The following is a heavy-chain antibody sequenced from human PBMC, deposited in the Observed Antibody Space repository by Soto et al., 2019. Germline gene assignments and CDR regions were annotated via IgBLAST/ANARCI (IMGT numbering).Heavy chain of an antibody. CDR2: IWYDGSNK. D-gene: IGHD5-18*01. CDR1: GFTFSSYG. J-gene: IGHJ4*02. V-gene: IGHV3-33*01. CDR3: ARDQYSYGYYFHY. Sequence: GGSLRLSCAASGFTFSSYGMHWVRQAPGKGLEWVAVIWYDGSNKYYADSVKGRFTISRDNSKNTLYLQMNSLRAEDTAVYYCARDQYSYGYYFHYSGEGILITVSP.